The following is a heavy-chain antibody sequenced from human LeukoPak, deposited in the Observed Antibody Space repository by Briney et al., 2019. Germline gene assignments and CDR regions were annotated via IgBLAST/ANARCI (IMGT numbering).Heavy chain of an antibody. CDR2: IYASGST. J-gene: IGHJ5*02. Sequence: SETLSLTCTVSAGSISGYYWSWIRQPAGKGLEWIGRIYASGSTNYNTSLKSRVTMSVDTSNNQFSLKLNSVTAADTAVYYCATSVPDYGDYARFDPWGQGTLVTVSS. D-gene: IGHD4-17*01. CDR3: ATSVPDYGDYARFDP. CDR1: AGSISGYY. V-gene: IGHV4-4*07.